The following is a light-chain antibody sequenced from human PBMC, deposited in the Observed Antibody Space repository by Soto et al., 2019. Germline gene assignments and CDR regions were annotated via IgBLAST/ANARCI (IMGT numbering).Light chain of an antibody. CDR1: QSIGNW. J-gene: IGKJ2*01. Sequence: DIQMTQSPSTLSASVGDTVTITCRASQSIGNWMAWYQQTPGKAPNLLIYRGSSLQSGVPSRFSGSGSGTEFTLTIVSLQPDDVAVYFCQQFNVYPYTFGRGTKLEIK. CDR2: RGS. CDR3: QQFNVYPYT. V-gene: IGKV1-5*03.